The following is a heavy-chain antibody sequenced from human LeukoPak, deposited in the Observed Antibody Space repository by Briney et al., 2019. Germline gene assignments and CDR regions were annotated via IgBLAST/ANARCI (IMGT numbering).Heavy chain of an antibody. J-gene: IGHJ3*02. CDR2: IYYSGRT. Sequence: PSETLSLTCTVSGGSLNDYYWSWIRQPPGKRLEWIGYIYYSGRTNYNPSLKSRVTISVDKSKNQFSLKLSSVTAADTAVYYCASPVAYCGGDCYPNDAFDIWGQGTMVTVSS. V-gene: IGHV4-59*12. CDR3: ASPVAYCGGDCYPNDAFDI. CDR1: GGSLNDYY. D-gene: IGHD2-21*02.